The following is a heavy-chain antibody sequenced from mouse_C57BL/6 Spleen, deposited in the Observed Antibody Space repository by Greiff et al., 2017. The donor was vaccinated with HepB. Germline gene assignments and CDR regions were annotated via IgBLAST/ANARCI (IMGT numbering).Heavy chain of an antibody. CDR1: GYTFTSYW. V-gene: IGHV1-53*01. CDR2: INPSNGDT. CDR3: ERVTTHVSFAY. D-gene: IGHD2-1*01. Sequence: QVQLQQPGTELVKPGASVKLSCKASGYTFTSYWMHWVKQRPGQGLEWIGNINPSNGDTNYNEKFKSKATLTVDKSSSTAYMQHSSLTSGDSAVYYCERVTTHVSFAYWGQGTLVTVSA. J-gene: IGHJ3*01.